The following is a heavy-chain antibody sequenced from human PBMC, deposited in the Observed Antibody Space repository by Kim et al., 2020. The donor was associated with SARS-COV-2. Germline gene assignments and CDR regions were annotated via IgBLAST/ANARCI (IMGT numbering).Heavy chain of an antibody. CDR1: GFTFSSYS. V-gene: IGHV3-48*04. Sequence: GGSLRLSCAASGFTFSSYSMNWVRQAPGKGLEWVSYISSSSSTIYYADSVKGRFTISRDNAKNSLYLQMNSLRAEDTAVYYCARGSSVDYYGMDVWGQGTTVTVSS. J-gene: IGHJ6*02. CDR3: ARGSSVDYYGMDV. CDR2: ISSSSSTI.